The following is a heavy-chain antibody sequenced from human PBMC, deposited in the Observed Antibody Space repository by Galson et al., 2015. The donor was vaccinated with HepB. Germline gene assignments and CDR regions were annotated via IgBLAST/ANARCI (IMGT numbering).Heavy chain of an antibody. Sequence: CAISGDSVSSHSAAWNWIRQSPSRGLEWLGRTYYRSKWYNAYAVSVKSRITINPDTSKNQFSLQLNSVTPEDTSVYFCARGGITVYGMDVWGQGTTVTVSS. D-gene: IGHD1-20*01. CDR3: ARGGITVYGMDV. CDR2: TYYRSKWYN. J-gene: IGHJ6*02. V-gene: IGHV6-1*01. CDR1: GDSVSSHSAA.